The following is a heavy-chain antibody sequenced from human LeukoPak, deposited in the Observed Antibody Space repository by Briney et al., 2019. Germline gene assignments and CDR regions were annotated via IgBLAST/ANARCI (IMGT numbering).Heavy chain of an antibody. CDR2: INHSGST. Sequence: SETLSLTCAVYGGSFSGYYWSWIRQPPGKGLEWIGEINHSGSTNYNPSLKSRVTISVDTSKNQFSLKLSSVTAADTAVYYCARIAARPYYFDYWGQGTLVTVSS. D-gene: IGHD6-6*01. CDR3: ARIAARPYYFDY. CDR1: GGSFSGYY. J-gene: IGHJ4*02. V-gene: IGHV4-34*01.